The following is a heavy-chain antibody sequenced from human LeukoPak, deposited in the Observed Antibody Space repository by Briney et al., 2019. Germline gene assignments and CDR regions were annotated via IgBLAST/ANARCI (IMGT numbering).Heavy chain of an antibody. J-gene: IGHJ4*02. V-gene: IGHV1-3*01. CDR2: INAGNGNT. D-gene: IGHD3-16*02. Sequence: ASVKVSCKASGYTFTSYAMHWVRQAPGQRLEWMGWINAGNGNTKYSQKFQGRVTITRDTSASTAYMELSSLRSEDTAVYYCARSIMITLGGVIAPGYWGQGTLVTVSS. CDR1: GYTFTSYA. CDR3: ARSIMITLGGVIAPGY.